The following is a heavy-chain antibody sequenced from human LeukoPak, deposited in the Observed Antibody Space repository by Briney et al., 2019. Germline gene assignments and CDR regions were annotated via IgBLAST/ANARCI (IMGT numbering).Heavy chain of an antibody. CDR2: IRGSGGGT. J-gene: IGHJ4*02. D-gene: IGHD2-21*02. CDR3: VKARMPHCGTDCLES. CDR1: GFTFSNYG. V-gene: IGHV3-23*01. Sequence: PGESLRLSCAASGFTFSNYGMSWVRHAPRKGLEWVSVIRGSGGGTYYADSVKGRFTISRDNSKNTVYLQMNSLRAEDTAVYYCVKARMPHCGTDCLESWGQGTLVTVSS.